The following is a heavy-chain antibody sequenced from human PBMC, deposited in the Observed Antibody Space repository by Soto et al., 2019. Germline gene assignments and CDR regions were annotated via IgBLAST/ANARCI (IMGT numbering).Heavy chain of an antibody. CDR2: INSDGSST. D-gene: IGHD3-9*01. CDR1: GFTFSSYW. Sequence: GGSLRLSCAASGFTFSSYWMHWVRQAPGKGLVWVSRINSDGSSTSYADSVKGRFTISRDNAENTLYLQMNSLRAEDTAVYYCARGWPPLLRYFDWLSSAFDYWGQGTLVTVSS. CDR3: ARGWPPLLRYFDWLSSAFDY. J-gene: IGHJ4*02. V-gene: IGHV3-74*01.